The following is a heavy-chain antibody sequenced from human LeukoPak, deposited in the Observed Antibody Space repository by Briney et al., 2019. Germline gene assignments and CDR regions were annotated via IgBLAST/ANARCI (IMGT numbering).Heavy chain of an antibody. V-gene: IGHV3-74*01. Sequence: GGSLRLSCAASGFTFSSYAMSWVRQAPGKGLVWVSRINVDESAISYADSVKGRFTISRDNAKNTLFLQMSSLRAEDTAVYYCARDDDYGNYLVEYWGQGTLVTVSS. CDR2: INVDESAI. CDR1: GFTFSSYA. D-gene: IGHD4-11*01. CDR3: ARDDDYGNYLVEY. J-gene: IGHJ4*02.